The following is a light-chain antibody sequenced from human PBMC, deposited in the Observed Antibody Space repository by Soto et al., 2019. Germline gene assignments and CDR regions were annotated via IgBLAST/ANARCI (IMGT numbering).Light chain of an antibody. Sequence: EIVLTQSPATLSLSPGERATLSCRASQSVSGYVAWYQQKPGKAPRLLMYDAYVRATDIPTRFSGSGSGTDFTLTISSLEPEDFGVYYCQQRSTWPNIFGQGTKLEIK. V-gene: IGKV3-11*01. CDR2: DAY. CDR3: QQRSTWPNI. CDR1: QSVSGY. J-gene: IGKJ2*01.